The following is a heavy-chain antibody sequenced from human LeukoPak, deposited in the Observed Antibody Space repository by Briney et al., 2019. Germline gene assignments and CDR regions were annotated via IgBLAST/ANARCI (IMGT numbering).Heavy chain of an antibody. D-gene: IGHD2-15*01. V-gene: IGHV4-39*01. CDR3: ARRVCSGGSCPFDY. J-gene: IGHJ4*02. Sequence: SETLSLTCTVSGGTISSSSYYWDWIRQPPGKGLEWIGTIYYSGDTYYNPSLKSRVTISVDTSKNQFSLKLSSVTAADTAVYYCARRVCSGGSCPFDYWGQGTLVTVSS. CDR2: IYYSGDT. CDR1: GGTISSSSYY.